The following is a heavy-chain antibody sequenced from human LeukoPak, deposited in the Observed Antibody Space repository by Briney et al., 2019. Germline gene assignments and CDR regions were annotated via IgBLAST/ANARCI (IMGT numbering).Heavy chain of an antibody. J-gene: IGHJ4*02. D-gene: IGHD5-18*01. Sequence: PSETLSLTCTVSGGSISNANYYWSWIRQPAGKGLEWIGRIYTSGSTNYNPSLKSRVTMSVDTSKNQFSLKLSSVTAADTAVYYCARVDTAMSFDYWGQGTLVTVSS. CDR3: ARVDTAMSFDY. CDR2: IYTSGST. V-gene: IGHV4-61*02. CDR1: GGSISNANYY.